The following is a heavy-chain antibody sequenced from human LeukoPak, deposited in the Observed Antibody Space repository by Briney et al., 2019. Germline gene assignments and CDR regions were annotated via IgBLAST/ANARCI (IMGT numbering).Heavy chain of an antibody. V-gene: IGHV3-33*01. CDR3: ARDGTYYDFWSVLDY. D-gene: IGHD3-3*01. J-gene: IGHJ4*02. CDR2: IWHDGSNK. Sequence: PGGSLRLSCAASGFTFSSYGMHWVRQAPGKGLEWVAVIWHDGSNKYYADSVKGRFTISRDNSKNTLYLQMNSLRAEDTAVYYCARDGTYYDFWSVLDYWGQGTLVTVSS. CDR1: GFTFSSYG.